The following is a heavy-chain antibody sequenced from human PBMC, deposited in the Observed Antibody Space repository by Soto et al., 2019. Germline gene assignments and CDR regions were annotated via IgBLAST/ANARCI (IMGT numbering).Heavy chain of an antibody. V-gene: IGHV4-30-4*01. Sequence: PSETLSLTCSVSGGTINSGDYFWSWVRQPPGKGLELIGNIYYSGSTYYNPSLRSRAIMSVDTSQNQFSLKLSSLTAADTAVYFCARADDFSDRFDYWGQGALVTVSS. J-gene: IGHJ4*02. CDR1: GGTINSGDYF. CDR3: ARADDFSDRFDY. D-gene: IGHD4-17*01. CDR2: IYYSGST.